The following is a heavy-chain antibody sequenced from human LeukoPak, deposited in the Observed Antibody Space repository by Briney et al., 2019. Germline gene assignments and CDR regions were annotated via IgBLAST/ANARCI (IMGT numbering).Heavy chain of an antibody. J-gene: IGHJ4*02. CDR2: MNPDGGNT. V-gene: IGHV1-8*03. CDR3: ARVSGHTRGALYYFDS. Sequence: ASVKVSCKASGYTFSNYDINWVRQATGQGLEWMGWMNPDGGNTDYAQRFQGRITFTRDTSISTAYMELSSLISEDTAIYFCARVSGHTRGALYYFDSWGQGTLVTVSS. D-gene: IGHD3-10*01. CDR1: GYTFSNYD.